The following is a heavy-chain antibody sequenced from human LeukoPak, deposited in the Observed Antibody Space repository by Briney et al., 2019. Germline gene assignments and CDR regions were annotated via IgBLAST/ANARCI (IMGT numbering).Heavy chain of an antibody. V-gene: IGHV3-11*03. D-gene: IGHD3-10*01. J-gene: IGHJ4*02. Sequence: GGALRLSCAASVFTFSYYYMSWIRQAPGKGLEWLSYISSTTSYTDCADSVKGRFTISRDNAKNSLYLQMHSLRAEDTAVYYCARSSYTSGSSYFDYWGQGTQVTVSA. CDR3: ARSSYTSGSSYFDY. CDR1: VFTFSYYY. CDR2: ISSTTSYT.